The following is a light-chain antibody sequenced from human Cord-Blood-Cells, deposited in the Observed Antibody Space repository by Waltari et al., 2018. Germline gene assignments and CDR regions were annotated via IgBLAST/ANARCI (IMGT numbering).Light chain of an antibody. CDR1: QSVLYSSNNKNY. Sequence: DIVMTQSPDSLAASLGERATINCKSSQSVLYSSNNKNYLAWYQQKPGQPPKLLIYWASTRESGVPDRFGGSGSGTDFTLTISSLQAEDVAVYYCQQYYSTPRTFGQGTKVEIK. V-gene: IGKV4-1*01. J-gene: IGKJ1*01. CDR2: WAS. CDR3: QQYYSTPRT.